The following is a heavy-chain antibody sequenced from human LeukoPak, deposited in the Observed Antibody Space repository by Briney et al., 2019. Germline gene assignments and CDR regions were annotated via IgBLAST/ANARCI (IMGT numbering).Heavy chain of an antibody. D-gene: IGHD2-15*01. CDR1: GDSISSGGYY. CDR3: ARGTLYCSGGSCFLAFGLDV. Sequence: SQTLSLTCTVSGDSISSGGYYWSWIRQHPGKGLEWIGYNYYSGRTYYNPSLKSRVTISVDTSKNQFSLKLSSVTAADTAVYHCARGTLYCSGGSCFLAFGLDVWGQGTTVTVSS. J-gene: IGHJ6*02. V-gene: IGHV4-31*03. CDR2: NYYSGRT.